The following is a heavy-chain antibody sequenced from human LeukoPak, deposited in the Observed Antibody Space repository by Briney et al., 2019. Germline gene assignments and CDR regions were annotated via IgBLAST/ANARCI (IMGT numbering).Heavy chain of an antibody. V-gene: IGHV4-38-2*01. Sequence: SETLSLTCAVSGYSISSGYYWGWIRQPPGKGPEWIGSIYHSGSTYYNPSLKSRVTISVDTSKNQFSLKLSSVTAADTAVYYCARRMYYYGSGSLDYWGQGTLVTVSS. CDR3: ARRMYYYGSGSLDY. CDR1: GYSISSGYY. J-gene: IGHJ4*02. CDR2: IYHSGST. D-gene: IGHD3-10*01.